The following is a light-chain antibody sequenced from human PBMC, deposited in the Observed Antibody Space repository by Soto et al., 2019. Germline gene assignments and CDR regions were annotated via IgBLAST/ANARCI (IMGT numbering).Light chain of an antibody. CDR3: QQTYSFPRT. J-gene: IGKJ1*01. Sequence: GDRVTIPCRASQSITTYLNWYQQKPGRAPKLLIYIASSLQSGVPSRFSGSGSGTDFTLTISSLQPEDFATYYCQQTYSFPRTFGQGTKVDVK. CDR1: QSITTY. V-gene: IGKV1-39*01. CDR2: IAS.